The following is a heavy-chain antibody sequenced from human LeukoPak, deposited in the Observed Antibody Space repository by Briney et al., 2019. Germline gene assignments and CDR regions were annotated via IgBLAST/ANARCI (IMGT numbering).Heavy chain of an antibody. CDR2: ISETGGTT. Sequence: GGSLRLSCAACGYTFSNYAMIWVRQATGKGLEWVSGISETGGTTWHADSVKGRLTISRDNSKNTLYLQMNTLRAEDTAVYYCAKDYRGRDSLFDYWGQGTLVIVSS. D-gene: IGHD3-10*01. CDR1: GYTFSNYA. CDR3: AKDYRGRDSLFDY. J-gene: IGHJ4*02. V-gene: IGHV3-23*01.